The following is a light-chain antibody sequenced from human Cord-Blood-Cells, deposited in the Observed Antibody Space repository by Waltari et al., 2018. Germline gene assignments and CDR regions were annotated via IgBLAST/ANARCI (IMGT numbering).Light chain of an antibody. V-gene: IGLV2-14*01. CDR2: DVS. J-gene: IGLJ2*01. CDR1: SSAVGGYNY. Sequence: QSALTHPPPVSGPPGQPIPISCTETSSAVGGYNYFPCYQQHPGKAPKLMIYDVSKRPSGVSNRFSGSKSGNTASLTISGLQAEDEADYYCSSYTSSSTFDVVFGGGTKLTVL. CDR3: SSYTSSSTFDVV.